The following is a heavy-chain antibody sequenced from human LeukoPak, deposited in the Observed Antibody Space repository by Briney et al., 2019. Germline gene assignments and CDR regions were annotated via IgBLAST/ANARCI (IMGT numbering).Heavy chain of an antibody. D-gene: IGHD6-13*01. V-gene: IGHV1-46*01. CDR1: GYTFTSYY. CDR3: ARAPRIAAAFDP. Sequence: ASVKVSCKASGYTFTSYYMHWVRQAPGQGLEWMGIINPSGGSTSYAQNFQGRVTMTRDTSTSTVYMELSSLRSEDTAVYYCARAPRIAAAFDPWGQGTLVTVSS. J-gene: IGHJ5*02. CDR2: INPSGGST.